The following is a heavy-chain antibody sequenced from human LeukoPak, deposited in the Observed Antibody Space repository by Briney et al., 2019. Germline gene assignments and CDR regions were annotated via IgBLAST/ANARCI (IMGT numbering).Heavy chain of an antibody. J-gene: IGHJ4*02. CDR2: ISAYNGNT. D-gene: IGHD1-26*01. Sequence: ASVKLSFKASGYTFTSYGISWVRQAPGQGLEWMGWISAYNGNTNYAQKLQDRVTMTTDTSTSTAYMELRSLRSDDTAVYYCARGVDSGSYYVMDYWGQGTLVTVSS. V-gene: IGHV1-18*01. CDR1: GYTFTSYG. CDR3: ARGVDSGSYYVMDY.